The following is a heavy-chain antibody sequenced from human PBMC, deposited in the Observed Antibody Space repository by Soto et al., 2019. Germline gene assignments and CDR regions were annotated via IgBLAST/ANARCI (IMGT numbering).Heavy chain of an antibody. Sequence: SETLSLTCTVSGGSISSYYWSWIRQPPGKGLEWIGYIYYSGSTNYNPSLKSRVTISVDTSKNQFSLKLSSVAAADTAVYYCARGGYGSGSYYGVYYYYYGLDVWGQGTTVTVSS. V-gene: IGHV4-59*01. CDR2: IYYSGST. CDR1: GGSISSYY. CDR3: ARGGYGSGSYYGVYYYYYGLDV. J-gene: IGHJ6*02. D-gene: IGHD3-10*01.